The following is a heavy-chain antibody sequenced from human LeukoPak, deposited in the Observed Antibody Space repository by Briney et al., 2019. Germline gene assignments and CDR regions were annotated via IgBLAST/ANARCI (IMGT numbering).Heavy chain of an antibody. V-gene: IGHV3-23*01. J-gene: IGHJ4*02. CDR1: GFTFSSYA. D-gene: IGHD2-2*01. CDR3: AKRIVVVPAASSHFDY. Sequence: QPGGSLRLSCAASGFTFSSYAMSWVRQAPGKGLEWVSAISGSGGSTYYADSVKGRFTISRDNSKNTLYLQMNSLRAEDTAVYYCAKRIVVVPAASSHFDYWGQGTLVTVSS. CDR2: ISGSGGST.